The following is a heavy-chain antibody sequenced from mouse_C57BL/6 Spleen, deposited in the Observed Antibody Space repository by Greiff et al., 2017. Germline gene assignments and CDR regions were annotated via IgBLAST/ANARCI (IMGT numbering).Heavy chain of an antibody. D-gene: IGHD1-1*01. Sequence: QVQLQQSGAELMKPGASVKLSCKATGYTFTGYWIEWVKQRPGHGLEWIGEILPGSGSTNYAEKFKGQATFTADTSSNTAYMQLSSLTTEDSAIYYSAREAIYYVGSSLFDYWGKGTTLTVSS. CDR1: GYTFTGYW. CDR3: AREAIYYVGSSLFDY. J-gene: IGHJ2*01. V-gene: IGHV1-9*01. CDR2: ILPGSGST.